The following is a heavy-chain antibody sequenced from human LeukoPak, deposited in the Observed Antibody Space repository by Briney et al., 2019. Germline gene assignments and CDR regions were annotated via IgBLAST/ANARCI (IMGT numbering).Heavy chain of an antibody. CDR2: IHPNSGVT. J-gene: IGHJ4*02. CDR3: ARVPLGYSSSWYSWFDY. CDR1: GFPLTGYY. Sequence: GASVKVSCRSSGFPLTGYYINWVRQAPGQGLKWMGGIHPNSGVTNYAQKFHGRFTMNRDTSISTAYMELSRLRSEDTAVYYCARVPLGYSSSWYSWFDYWGQGTLVTVSS. D-gene: IGHD6-13*01. V-gene: IGHV1-2*02.